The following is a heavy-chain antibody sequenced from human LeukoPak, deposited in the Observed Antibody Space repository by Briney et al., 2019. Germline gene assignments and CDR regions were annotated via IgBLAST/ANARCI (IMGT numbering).Heavy chain of an antibody. J-gene: IGHJ4*02. CDR1: GFTFSSYG. V-gene: IGHV3-7*01. CDR2: IKQDGSEK. CDR3: ARDSGYKLDY. D-gene: IGHD5-12*01. Sequence: GGTLRLSCAASGFTFSSYGMSWVRQAPGKGLEWVANIKQDGSEKYYVDSVKGRFTISRDNAKNSLYLQMNSLRAEDTAVYYCARDSGYKLDYWGQGTLVTVSS.